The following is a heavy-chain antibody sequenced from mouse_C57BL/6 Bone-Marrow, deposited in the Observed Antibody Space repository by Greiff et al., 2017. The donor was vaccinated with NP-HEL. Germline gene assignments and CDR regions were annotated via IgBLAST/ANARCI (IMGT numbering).Heavy chain of an antibody. CDR1: GFTFSSYG. CDR3: ARHGMGYEYDVGYAMDD. Sequence: EVQLVESGGDLVKPGGSLKLSCAASGFTFSSYGMSWVRQTPDKRLEWVATISSGGSYTYYPDSVKGRFTISRDNAKNTLYLQMSSLKSEDTAMYYCARHGMGYEYDVGYAMDDWGQGTSVTVSS. D-gene: IGHD2-4*01. V-gene: IGHV5-6*01. CDR2: ISSGGSYT. J-gene: IGHJ4*01.